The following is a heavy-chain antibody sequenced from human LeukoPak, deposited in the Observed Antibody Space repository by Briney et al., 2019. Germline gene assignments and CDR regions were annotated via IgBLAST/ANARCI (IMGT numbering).Heavy chain of an antibody. V-gene: IGHV3-21*01. CDR2: ISSSSSYV. CDR3: ARGGRSSTSCYTY. J-gene: IGHJ4*02. D-gene: IGHD2-2*02. Sequence: GGSLRLSCAASGFTFSSYSMNWVRQAPGKGLEWVSSISSSSSYVYYADSVKGRFTISRDNAMNSLYLQMNSLRAEDTAVYYCARGGRSSTSCYTYWGQGTLVTVSS. CDR1: GFTFSSYS.